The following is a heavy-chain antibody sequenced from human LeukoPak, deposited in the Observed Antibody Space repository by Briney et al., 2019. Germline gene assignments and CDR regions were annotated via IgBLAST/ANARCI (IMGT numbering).Heavy chain of an antibody. V-gene: IGHV3-74*01. Sequence: GGSLRLSCAASGFTFTSYWMHWVRQAPGKGLVWVSRINSDGSSTSYADSVKGRFTISRDNAKNSLYLQMNSLRAEDTALYYCAKDLNYYGSGSYYSEDMDYYYGMDVWGQGTTVTVSS. CDR1: GFTFTSYW. J-gene: IGHJ6*02. CDR2: INSDGSST. CDR3: AKDLNYYGSGSYYSEDMDYYYGMDV. D-gene: IGHD3-10*01.